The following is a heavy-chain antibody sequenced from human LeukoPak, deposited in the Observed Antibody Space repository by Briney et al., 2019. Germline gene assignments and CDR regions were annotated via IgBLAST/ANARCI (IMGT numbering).Heavy chain of an antibody. CDR2: IYYSGST. Sequence: SETLSLTCTVSGDSLRKSTFYWVWIRQPPGKGLEWIGYIYYSGSTNYNPSLKSRVTISVDTSKNQFSLKLSSVTAADTAVYYCARVNTMISDAFDIWGQGTMVTVSS. CDR3: ARVNTMISDAFDI. D-gene: IGHD3-22*01. J-gene: IGHJ3*02. CDR1: GDSLRKSTFY. V-gene: IGHV4-61*01.